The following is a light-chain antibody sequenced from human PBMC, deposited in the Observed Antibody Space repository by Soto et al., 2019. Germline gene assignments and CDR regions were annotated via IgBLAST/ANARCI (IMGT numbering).Light chain of an antibody. CDR3: CSYEGTYSFRV. Sequence: QSVLTQPRSVSGSPGQSVTISCTGTNSDLGSYNYISWYQQRPGNAPKLIIYDVNKRPSGVPDRFSGSKSGNTASLTISGLQAEDEGDYFCCSYEGTYSFRVFGGGTKLTVL. CDR1: NSDLGSYNY. V-gene: IGLV2-11*01. J-gene: IGLJ2*01. CDR2: DVN.